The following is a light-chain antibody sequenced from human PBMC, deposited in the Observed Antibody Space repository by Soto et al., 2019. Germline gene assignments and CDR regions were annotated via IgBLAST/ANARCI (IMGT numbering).Light chain of an antibody. CDR2: EVS. V-gene: IGKV2-30*01. CDR3: MQGTHWPLT. Sequence: EVVLTQSPLSLPVTVGQPATVSRRSSQSLLFFNGITYLTWFHQRPGQPPRRLISEVSNRDSGVPDRFSGSGSGTDFTLEISRVEAEDVGLFYCMQGTHWPLTFGGGTRVEIK. J-gene: IGKJ4*01. CDR1: QSLLFFNGITY.